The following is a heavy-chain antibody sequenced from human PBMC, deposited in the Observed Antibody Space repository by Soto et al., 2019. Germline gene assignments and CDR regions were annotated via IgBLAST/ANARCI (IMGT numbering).Heavy chain of an antibody. D-gene: IGHD2-2*01. J-gene: IGHJ6*02. CDR1: GFTFDDYG. CDR3: AKDFYPLTSPGGYYYGMDV. V-gene: IGHV3-9*01. Sequence: LRLSCAASGFTFDDYGMHWVRQAPGKGLEWVSSLSWNSDSIIYAESVKGRFTISRDNARDSLYLQLNSLRAEDTALYFCAKDFYPLTSPGGYYYGMDVWGQGTTVTVSS. CDR2: LSWNSDSI.